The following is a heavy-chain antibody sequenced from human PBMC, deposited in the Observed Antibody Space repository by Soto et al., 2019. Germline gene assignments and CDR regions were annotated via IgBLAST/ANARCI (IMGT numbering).Heavy chain of an antibody. Sequence: ASVKVSCKASGYTFTSYGISWVRQAPGQGLEWMGWISAYNGNTNYAQKLQGRVTMTTDTSTSTAYMELRSLRSDDTAVYYCARVPSFWGGYYPNYYYYGMDVWGQGTTVTVSS. J-gene: IGHJ6*02. V-gene: IGHV1-18*04. CDR1: GYTFTSYG. CDR3: ARVPSFWGGYYPNYYYYGMDV. CDR2: ISAYNGNT. D-gene: IGHD3-3*01.